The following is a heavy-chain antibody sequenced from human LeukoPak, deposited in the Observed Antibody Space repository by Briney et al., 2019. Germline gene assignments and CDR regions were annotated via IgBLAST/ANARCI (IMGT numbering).Heavy chain of an antibody. CDR2: INPSGGST. V-gene: IGHV1-46*01. Sequence: ASVKVSCKASGYTFTSYYMHWVRQAPGQGLEWMGIINPSGGSTSYAQKFQGRVTMTRDTSTSTVYMELSSLRSEDTAVYYCAREWAVSGYYDSSGYPDYWGQGTLVTVSS. D-gene: IGHD3-22*01. J-gene: IGHJ4*02. CDR3: AREWAVSGYYDSSGYPDY. CDR1: GYTFTSYY.